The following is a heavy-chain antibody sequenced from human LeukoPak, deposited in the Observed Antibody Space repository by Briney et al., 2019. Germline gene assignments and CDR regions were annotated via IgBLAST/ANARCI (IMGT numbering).Heavy chain of an antibody. CDR1: GGSISSSSYY. Sequence: PSETLFLTCTVSGGSISSSSYYWGWIRQPPGKGLEWIGSIYYSGSTYYNPSLKSRVTISVDTSKNQFSLKLSSVTAADTAVYYCARRFRIVGEYSGYDRDLNWFDPWGQGTLVTVSS. V-gene: IGHV4-39*07. CDR2: IYYSGST. J-gene: IGHJ5*02. D-gene: IGHD5-12*01. CDR3: ARRFRIVGEYSGYDRDLNWFDP.